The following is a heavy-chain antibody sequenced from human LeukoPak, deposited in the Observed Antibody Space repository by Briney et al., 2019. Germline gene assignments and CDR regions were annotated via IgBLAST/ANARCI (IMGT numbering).Heavy chain of an antibody. CDR2: IYWNDDK. CDR3: AHRQIAAAASTNWFDP. D-gene: IGHD6-13*01. J-gene: IGHJ5*02. Sequence: SGPTLVKPTQTLTLTCTFSGFSLSTSGVGVGWIRQPPGKALEWLAVIYWNDDKRYSPSLKSRLTITKDTSKNQVVLTMTNMDPVDTATYYCAHRQIAAAASTNWFDPWGQGTLVTVSS. CDR1: GFSLSTSGVG. V-gene: IGHV2-5*01.